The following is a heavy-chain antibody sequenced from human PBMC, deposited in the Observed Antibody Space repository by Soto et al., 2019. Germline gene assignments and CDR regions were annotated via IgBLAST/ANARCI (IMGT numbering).Heavy chain of an antibody. Sequence: SETLSLTCAVSGDSVSSDYWWIWVRQSPGKGLEWIGEVYHSGTTNYSPSLMSRVTISIDKSKNQFSLNLNSVTAADTAVYFCARVGTDSSSWYTIDYWGQGTLVTVSS. J-gene: IGHJ4*02. CDR3: ARVGTDSSSWYTIDY. CDR1: GDSVSSDYW. V-gene: IGHV4-4*02. D-gene: IGHD6-13*01. CDR2: VYHSGTT.